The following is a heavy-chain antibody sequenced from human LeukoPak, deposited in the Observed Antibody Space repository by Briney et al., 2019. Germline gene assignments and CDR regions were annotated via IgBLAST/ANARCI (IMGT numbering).Heavy chain of an antibody. J-gene: IGHJ5*02. CDR3: ARDYCSSTSCYENWFDP. CDR1: GGSISSYY. V-gene: IGHV4-4*07. Sequence: SETLSLTCTVSGGSISSYYWSWIRQPAGKGLEWIGRIYTSGSTNYNPSLKSRVTMSVDTSKNQFSLKLSSVTAADTAVYYCARDYCSSTSCYENWFDPRGQGTLVTVSS. D-gene: IGHD2-2*01. CDR2: IYTSGST.